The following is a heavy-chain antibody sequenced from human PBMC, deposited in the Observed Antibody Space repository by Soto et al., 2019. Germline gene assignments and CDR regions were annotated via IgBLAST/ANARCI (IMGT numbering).Heavy chain of an antibody. Sequence: QVQLVQSGAEVKKPGASVKVSCKASGYTFTSYDINWVRQATGQGLEWMGWMNPNSGNTGYAQKFQGRVTMTRNTSISTAYMELSSLRSEDTAVYYWARRGYSCSWYYYYYYGMDVWGQGTTVTVSS. V-gene: IGHV1-8*01. CDR2: MNPNSGNT. D-gene: IGHD6-13*01. J-gene: IGHJ6*02. CDR1: GYTFTSYD. CDR3: ARRGYSCSWYYYYYYGMDV.